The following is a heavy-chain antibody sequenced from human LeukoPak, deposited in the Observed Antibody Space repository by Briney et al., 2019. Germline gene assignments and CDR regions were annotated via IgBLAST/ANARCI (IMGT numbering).Heavy chain of an antibody. CDR2: ISYDGSNK. J-gene: IGHJ4*02. CDR1: GFTFSSYG. CDR3: ASGSVEWLYDY. Sequence: AGGSLRLSCAASGFTFSSYGMHWVRQAPGKGLEWVAVISYDGSNKYYADSVKGRFTISRDNSKNTLYLQMNSLRAEDTAVYYCASGSVEWLYDYWGQGTLVTVSS. D-gene: IGHD5-12*01. V-gene: IGHV3-30*03.